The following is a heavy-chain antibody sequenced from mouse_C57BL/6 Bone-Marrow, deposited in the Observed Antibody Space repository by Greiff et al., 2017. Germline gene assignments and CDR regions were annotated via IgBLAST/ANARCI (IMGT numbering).Heavy chain of an antibody. CDR2: IHPNSGST. V-gene: IGHV1-64*01. CDR3: ARLITTVVATDFDY. J-gene: IGHJ2*01. D-gene: IGHD1-1*01. Sequence: VQLQQPGAELVKPGASVTLSCKASGYTFTSYWMHWVKQRPGQGLEWIGMIHPNSGSTNYNEKFKSKATLTVDKSSSTAYMQLSSLTSEDSAVYYCARLITTVVATDFDYWGQGTTLTVSS. CDR1: GYTFTSYW.